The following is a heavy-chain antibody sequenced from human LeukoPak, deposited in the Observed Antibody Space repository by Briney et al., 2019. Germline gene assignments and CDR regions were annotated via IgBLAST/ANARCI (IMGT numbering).Heavy chain of an antibody. CDR2: IIPILGIA. D-gene: IGHD3-22*01. J-gene: IGHJ3*02. CDR1: GGTFSSYA. V-gene: IGHV1-69*04. Sequence: SVRVSCKASGGTFSSYAISWVRQAPGQGGEWRGRIIPILGIANYAQKFQGRVTITADKSTSTAYMELSSLRSEDTAVYYCARGRVFYDSSGYFPVAFDIWGQGTMVTVSS. CDR3: ARGRVFYDSSGYFPVAFDI.